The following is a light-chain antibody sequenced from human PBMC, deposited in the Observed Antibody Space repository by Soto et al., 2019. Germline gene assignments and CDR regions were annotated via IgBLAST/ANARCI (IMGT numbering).Light chain of an antibody. J-gene: IGKJ5*01. CDR2: GAS. CDR3: QQYNNWPPIT. CDR1: QSVSSN. V-gene: IGKV3-15*01. Sequence: ELVMTQYPATLSVSPGERATLSCRASQSVSSNLAWYQQKPGQAPRLLIYGASTRATGIPARFSGSGSGTEFTLTISSLQSEDFAVYSCQQYNNWPPITFGQGTRLEI.